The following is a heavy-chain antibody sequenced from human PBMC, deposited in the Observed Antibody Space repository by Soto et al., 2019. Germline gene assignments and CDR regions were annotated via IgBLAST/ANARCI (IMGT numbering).Heavy chain of an antibody. CDR1: GFTFSSYG. D-gene: IGHD6-13*01. CDR2: IWYDGSNK. V-gene: IGHV3-33*01. Sequence: LRLSCAASGFTFSSYGMDWVRQAPGKGLEWVAVIWYDGSNKYYADSVKGRFTISRDNSKNTLYLQMNSLRAEDTAVYYCARDVLAAAGNFDYWGQGTLGTVSS. J-gene: IGHJ4*02. CDR3: ARDVLAAAGNFDY.